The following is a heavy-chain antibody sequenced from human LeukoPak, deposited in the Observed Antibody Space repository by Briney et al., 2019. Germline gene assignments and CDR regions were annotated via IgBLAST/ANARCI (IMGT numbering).Heavy chain of an antibody. Sequence: GSLSHSCAASGFTLSSYSMNWVRQAPGKGREWVSSSSSSSRCISYADSGKCRFTSSRDNAKNSLYLQMQSLGAEDMAVYSCARDKGQASDYWGQGTLVTVSS. V-gene: IGHV3-21*01. CDR2: SSSSSRCI. CDR1: GFTLSSYS. CDR3: ARDKGQASDY. J-gene: IGHJ4*02.